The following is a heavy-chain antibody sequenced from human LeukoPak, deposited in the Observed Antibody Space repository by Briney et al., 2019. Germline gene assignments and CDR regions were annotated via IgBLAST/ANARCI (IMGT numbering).Heavy chain of an antibody. D-gene: IGHD6-13*01. CDR1: GFTFNNYA. CDR2: ISGGGETT. J-gene: IGHJ5*02. V-gene: IGHV3-23*01. CDR3: ARESPVAAVGRSWFDP. Sequence: PGGPLRLSCAASGFTFNNYAMNWVRQAPGKGLEWVSSISGGGETTYYADSAKGRFTISRDNSQNTLYLQMNSLRAEDTAVYFCARESPVAAVGRSWFDPWGQGTLVTVSS.